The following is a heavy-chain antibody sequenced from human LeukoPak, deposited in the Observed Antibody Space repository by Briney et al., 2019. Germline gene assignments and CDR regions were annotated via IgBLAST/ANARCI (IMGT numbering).Heavy chain of an antibody. Sequence: PGGSLRLSCAASGFTFSSYWMSWVRQAPGKGLEWVANIKQDGSEKYYVDSVKGRFTISRDNAKNSLYLQMNSLRAEDAAVYYCARGVAAAGRIIDHWGQGTLVTVSS. CDR1: GFTFSSYW. V-gene: IGHV3-7*01. D-gene: IGHD6-13*01. CDR3: ARGVAAAGRIIDH. J-gene: IGHJ4*02. CDR2: IKQDGSEK.